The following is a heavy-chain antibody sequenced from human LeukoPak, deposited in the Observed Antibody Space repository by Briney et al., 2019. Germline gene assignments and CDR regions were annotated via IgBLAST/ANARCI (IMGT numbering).Heavy chain of an antibody. CDR1: GFAYSTYA. D-gene: IGHD6-19*01. CDR2: VSFDGSNE. J-gene: IGHJ6*02. Sequence: SRRALRLSCAASGFAYSTYAMHWVRQAPGTGLEWVAVVSFDGSNEYYANSVKGRFTISRDNSKNTLFLQMNSLRPEDTAVYYCARTRSGWHYYGMDVWGQGTTVTVSS. V-gene: IGHV3-30-3*01. CDR3: ARTRSGWHYYGMDV.